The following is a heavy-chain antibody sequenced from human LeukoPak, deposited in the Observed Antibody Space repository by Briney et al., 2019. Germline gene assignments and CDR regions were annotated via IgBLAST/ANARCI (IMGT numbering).Heavy chain of an antibody. Sequence: SETLSLTCTVSGGSISSYYWSWLRQPPGKGLEWVGYIYYSGSTNYNTSLKSRVTISVDTSKTHFSLKLTSVTAADTAVYYCARDRFQRAVKYYYYYMDVWGKGTTVTVSS. CDR3: ARDRFQRAVKYYYYYMDV. J-gene: IGHJ6*03. CDR1: GGSISSYY. D-gene: IGHD4-17*01. CDR2: IYYSGST. V-gene: IGHV4-59*01.